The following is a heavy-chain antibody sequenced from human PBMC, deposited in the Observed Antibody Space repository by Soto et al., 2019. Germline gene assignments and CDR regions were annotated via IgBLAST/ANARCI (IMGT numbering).Heavy chain of an antibody. CDR1: GGSINSGGYY. D-gene: IGHD3-22*01. V-gene: IGHV4-31*03. J-gene: IGHJ1*01. CDR2: INYSGST. CDR3: ASNYYNSKVYGY. Sequence: PSETLSLTCTVSGGSINSGGYYWSWIRQHPGKGLEWIGYINYSGSTNYNPSLKSRITISRDTSKNQFSLKLSSVTAADTAVSYCASNYYNSKVYGYWGQGTLVTVYS.